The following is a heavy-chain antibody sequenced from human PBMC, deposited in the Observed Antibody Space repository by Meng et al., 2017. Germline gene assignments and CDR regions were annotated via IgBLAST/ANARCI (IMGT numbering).Heavy chain of an antibody. V-gene: IGHV3-7*01. Sequence: GGSLRLSCAASGFTLSSYWMSWVRQAPGKGLEWVANIKQDGSEKYYVDSVKGRFTISRDNAKNSLYLQMNSLRAEDTAVYYCAREAPYYYGSGSYYPPNYYYYGMNVWGQGTTGT. CDR1: GFTLSSYW. J-gene: IGHJ6*02. CDR2: IKQDGSEK. CDR3: AREAPYYYGSGSYYPPNYYYYGMNV. D-gene: IGHD3-10*01.